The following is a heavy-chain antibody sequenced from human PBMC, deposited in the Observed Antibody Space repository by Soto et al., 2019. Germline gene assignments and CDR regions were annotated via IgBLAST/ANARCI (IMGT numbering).Heavy chain of an antibody. Sequence: QLQLQESGPGLVKPSETLSLTCTVSGGSISRSSYYWGWIRQPPGKGLEWIGSIYYSGSTYYNPSLKSRVTISVDTSKNQFSLKPSSVTAADTAVYYCARHDWNGVDYWGQGTLVTVSS. CDR3: ARHDWNGVDY. CDR2: IYYSGST. CDR1: GGSISRSSYY. D-gene: IGHD1-1*01. V-gene: IGHV4-39*01. J-gene: IGHJ4*02.